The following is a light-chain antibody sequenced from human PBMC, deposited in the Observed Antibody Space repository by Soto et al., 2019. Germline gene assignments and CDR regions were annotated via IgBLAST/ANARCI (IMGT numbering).Light chain of an antibody. V-gene: IGKV1-5*01. J-gene: IGKJ1*01. CDR1: QSISSS. CDR3: QQYSTYST. Sequence: DIQMTQSPSTLSASVGDRVTITCRASQSISSSLAWYQQKPGKAPKLLIYDASNLESGVPSIFSGSGSGTEFTLTIRSLPPDNFATYYCQQYSTYSTFGQGTRVEIK. CDR2: DAS.